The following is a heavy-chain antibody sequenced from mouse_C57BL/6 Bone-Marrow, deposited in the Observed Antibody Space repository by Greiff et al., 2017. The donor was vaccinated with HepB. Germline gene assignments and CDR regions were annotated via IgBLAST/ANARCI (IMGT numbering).Heavy chain of an antibody. V-gene: IGHV1-81*01. J-gene: IGHJ1*03. D-gene: IGHD1-1*01. CDR2: IYPRSGNT. CDR1: GYTFTSYG. CDR3: ARSGDYYGLLYWYFDV. Sequence: VQLQQSGAELARPGASVKLSCKASGYTFTSYGISWVKQRTGQGLEWIGEIYPRSGNTYYNEKFKGKATLTADKSSSTAYMELRSLTSEDSAVYFCARSGDYYGLLYWYFDVWGTGTTVTVSS.